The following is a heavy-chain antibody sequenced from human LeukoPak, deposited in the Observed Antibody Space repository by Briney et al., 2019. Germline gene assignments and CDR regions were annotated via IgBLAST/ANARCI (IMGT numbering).Heavy chain of an antibody. Sequence: PGESLRLSCAASGFTVSSDYMSWVRQAPGKGLEWVSVIYPGGSTHYTDSVKGRFAISRDNSKNTLYLQMNSLRGEDAAVYYCARGGVESAGRYYFDYWGQGTLLTVSS. V-gene: IGHV3-66*01. CDR1: GFTVSSDY. CDR3: ARGGVESAGRYYFDY. J-gene: IGHJ4*02. D-gene: IGHD3-3*01. CDR2: IYPGGST.